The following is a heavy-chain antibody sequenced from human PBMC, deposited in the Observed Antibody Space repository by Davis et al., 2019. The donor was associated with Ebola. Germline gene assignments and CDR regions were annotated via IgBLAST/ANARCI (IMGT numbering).Heavy chain of an antibody. V-gene: IGHV4-34*01. CDR2: INHSGST. D-gene: IGHD5-18*01. CDR1: GGSFSGYS. J-gene: IGHJ4*02. CDR3: ARGRRYSYGPPRY. Sequence: MPSETLSPTCAVHGGSFSGYSWSWIRQPPGKGLEWIGEINHSGSTNYNPSLKSRVTISVDTSKNQFSLKLSSVTAADTAVYYCARGRRYSYGPPRYWGQGTLVTVSS.